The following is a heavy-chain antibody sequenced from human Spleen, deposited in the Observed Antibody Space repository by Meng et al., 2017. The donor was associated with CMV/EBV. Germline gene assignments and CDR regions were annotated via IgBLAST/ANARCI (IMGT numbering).Heavy chain of an antibody. CDR2: ISPSGSTI. D-gene: IGHD2-2*03. CDR1: GFSLISYE. Sequence: GESLKISCAASGFSLISYEMNWVRQAPGKGLEWISYISPSGSTIYYADSVKGRFTISRDNAKNSLYLQMNSLRAEDTAVYYCAVLDIVVVPAALSSGGVTGTTSWFDPWGQGTLVTVSS. J-gene: IGHJ5*02. CDR3: AVLDIVVVPAALSSGGVTGTTSWFDP. V-gene: IGHV3-48*03.